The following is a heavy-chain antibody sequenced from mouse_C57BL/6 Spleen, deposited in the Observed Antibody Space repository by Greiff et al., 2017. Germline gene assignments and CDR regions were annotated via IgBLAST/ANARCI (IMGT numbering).Heavy chain of an antibody. Sequence: VQLQQPGAELVKPGASVKMSCKASGYTFTSYWITWVKQRPGQGLEWIGDIYPGSGSTNYNEKFKSKATLTVDTSSSTAYMQLSSLTSEDSAVYYCATLITTVVASFDYWGQGTTLTVSS. J-gene: IGHJ2*01. V-gene: IGHV1-55*01. D-gene: IGHD1-1*01. CDR2: IYPGSGST. CDR3: ATLITTVVASFDY. CDR1: GYTFTSYW.